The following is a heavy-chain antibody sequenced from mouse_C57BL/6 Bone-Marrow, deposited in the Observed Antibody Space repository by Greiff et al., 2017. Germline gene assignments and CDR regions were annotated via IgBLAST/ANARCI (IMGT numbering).Heavy chain of an antibody. D-gene: IGHD2-3*01. Sequence: EVKLMESGGGLVQPGGSLSLSCAASGFTFTDYYMSWVRQPPGKALEWLGFIRNKANGYTTEYSASVKGRFTISRDNSQSILYLQMNALRAEDSATYYCARSEGYPFFDYGGQGTTLTVSS. CDR2: IRNKANGYTT. CDR1: GFTFTDYY. J-gene: IGHJ2*01. V-gene: IGHV7-3*01. CDR3: ARSEGYPFFDY.